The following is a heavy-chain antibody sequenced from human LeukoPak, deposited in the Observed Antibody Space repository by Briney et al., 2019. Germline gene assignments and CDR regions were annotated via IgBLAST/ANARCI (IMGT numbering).Heavy chain of an antibody. J-gene: IGHJ4*02. CDR1: GYPISSGYY. CDR2: IYHSGSG. CDR3: ARWCTSNACHAVGAY. D-gene: IGHD2-8*02. Sequence: SETLSLNCTVSGYPISSGYYWGWIRQPPGKGLEWIGSIYHSGSGIYNPSLESRVTILVDTSKNQFSLKLTSVTAADTALYYCARWCTSNACHAVGAYWGQGSLVTVSS. V-gene: IGHV4-38-2*02.